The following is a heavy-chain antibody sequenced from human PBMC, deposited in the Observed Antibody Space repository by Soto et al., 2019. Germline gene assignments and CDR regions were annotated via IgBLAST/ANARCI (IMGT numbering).Heavy chain of an antibody. CDR1: GYSFTTYW. CDR2: INPGDSDI. V-gene: IGHV5-51*01. J-gene: IGHJ6*02. CDR3: ARHEQFYYYYYGMDV. Sequence: PGESLKISCKASGYSFTTYWIAWVSQMPGKGLEWMGIINPGDSDIRYSPSFQGQVTISADNSISTAHLQWSSLKASDTAMYYCARHEQFYYYYYGMDVWGQGTAVTVSS. D-gene: IGHD4-4*01.